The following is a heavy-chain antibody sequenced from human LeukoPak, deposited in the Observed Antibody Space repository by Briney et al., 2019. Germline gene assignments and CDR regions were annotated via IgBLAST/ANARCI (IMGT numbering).Heavy chain of an antibody. CDR1: GGSISSSSYY. CDR2: IYYSGST. V-gene: IGHV4-39*07. D-gene: IGHD3-9*01. Sequence: PSETLSLTYTVSGGSISSSSYYWGWIRQPPGKGLEWIGSIYYSGSTYYNPSLKSRVTISVDTSKNQFSLKLSSVTAADTAVYYCARVPTLSILTGYYFDYWGQGTLVTVSS. CDR3: ARVPTLSILTGYYFDY. J-gene: IGHJ4*02.